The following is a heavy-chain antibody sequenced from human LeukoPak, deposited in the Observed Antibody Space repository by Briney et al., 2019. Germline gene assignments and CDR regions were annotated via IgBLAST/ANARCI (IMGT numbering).Heavy chain of an antibody. CDR2: IKEDGSVN. Sequence: GGSLRLSCAASGFTFSTDWMSWVRDAPGKGLEWVANIKEDGSVNAYVDSVKGRFTISRDNAKNSLDLQMHSLRVEDAAVYYCARLSTVVTFVYWGQGTLVTVSS. CDR3: ARLSTVVTFVY. J-gene: IGHJ4*02. CDR1: GFTFSTDW. D-gene: IGHD4-23*01. V-gene: IGHV3-7*01.